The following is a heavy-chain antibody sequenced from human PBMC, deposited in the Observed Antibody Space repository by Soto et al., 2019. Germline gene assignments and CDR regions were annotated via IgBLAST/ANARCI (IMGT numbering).Heavy chain of an antibody. D-gene: IGHD3-3*01. Sequence: SETLSLTCTVSGGSISSYYWSWIRQPPGKGLEWIGYIYYSGSTNYNPSLKSRVTISVDTSKNQFSLKLSSVTAADTAVYYCARVLDYDFWSGYPFDPWGQGTLVTVSS. V-gene: IGHV4-59*01. J-gene: IGHJ5*02. CDR1: GGSISSYY. CDR3: ARVLDYDFWSGYPFDP. CDR2: IYYSGST.